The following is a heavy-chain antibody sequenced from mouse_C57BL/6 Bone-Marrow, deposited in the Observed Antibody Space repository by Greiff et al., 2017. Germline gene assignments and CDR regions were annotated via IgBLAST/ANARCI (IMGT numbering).Heavy chain of an antibody. V-gene: IGHV1-81*01. J-gene: IGHJ2*01. CDR2: IYPRSGNT. CDR3: ARSPGGYFDY. Sequence: VMLVESGAELARPGASVKLSCKASGYTFTSYGISWVKQRTGQGLEWIGEIYPRSGNTYYNEKFKGKATLTADKSSSTAYMELRSLTSEDSAVYFCARSPGGYFDYWGQGTTLTVSS. CDR1: GYTFTSYG.